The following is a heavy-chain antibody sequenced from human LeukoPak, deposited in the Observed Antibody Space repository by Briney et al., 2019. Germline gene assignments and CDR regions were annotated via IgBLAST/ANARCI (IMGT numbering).Heavy chain of an antibody. CDR3: ARVGTAYGDYIDY. Sequence: SETLSLTCTVSGGSISSGDYYWSWIRQPPGTGLEWIGYIYYSGSTYYNPSLKSRVTISVDTSKNQFSLKLSSVTAADTAVYYCARVGTAYGDYIDYWGQGTLVTVSS. V-gene: IGHV4-30-4*01. CDR2: IYYSGST. CDR1: GGSISSGDYY. J-gene: IGHJ4*02. D-gene: IGHD4-17*01.